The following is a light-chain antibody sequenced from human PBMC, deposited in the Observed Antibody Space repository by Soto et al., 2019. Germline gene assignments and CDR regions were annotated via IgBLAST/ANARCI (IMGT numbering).Light chain of an antibody. V-gene: IGKV1-9*01. CDR3: QQLNSYPLT. Sequence: DIQLTQSPSFLSASVGDRVTITCRASQGISSYLAWYQQKPGNAPKLLIYAASTLQSGVPSRFSGSGSGTEFTLTISSLQPEYFATYYCQQLNSYPLTFGGGTKVEIK. J-gene: IGKJ4*01. CDR2: AAS. CDR1: QGISSY.